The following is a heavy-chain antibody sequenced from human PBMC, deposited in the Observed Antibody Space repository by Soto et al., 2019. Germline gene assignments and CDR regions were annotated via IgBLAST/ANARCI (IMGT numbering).Heavy chain of an antibody. CDR1: GFTFSSYG. D-gene: IGHD4-17*01. Sequence: QVQLVESGGGVVQPGRSLRLSCAASGFTFSSYGMHWVRQAPGKGLEWVAVISYDGSNKYYADSVKGRFTISRDNSMNTLYLQMNSLRAEDTAVYYCAKDLSGGDFPELYYYYYGMDVWGQGTTVTVSS. V-gene: IGHV3-30*18. CDR3: AKDLSGGDFPELYYYYYGMDV. J-gene: IGHJ6*02. CDR2: ISYDGSNK.